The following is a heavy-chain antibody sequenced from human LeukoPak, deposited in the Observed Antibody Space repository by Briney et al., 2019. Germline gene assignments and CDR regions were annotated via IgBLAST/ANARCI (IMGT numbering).Heavy chain of an antibody. Sequence: GGSLRLSFDASLFTFSSYAMNWVGRAPAKGLEWVAVIWYDGSNKYYADSVKGRFTISRHNSKNTLYLQMNSLRAEDTAVYYCARAPEWLIFDYWGQGTLVTVSS. CDR2: IWYDGSNK. CDR1: LFTFSSYA. V-gene: IGHV3-30*14. D-gene: IGHD6-19*01. CDR3: ARAPEWLIFDY. J-gene: IGHJ4*02.